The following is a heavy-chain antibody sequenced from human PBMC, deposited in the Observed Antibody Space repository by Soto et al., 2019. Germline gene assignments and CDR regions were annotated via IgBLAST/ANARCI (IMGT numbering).Heavy chain of an antibody. CDR3: ARERARYSTLYYYYGMDV. V-gene: IGHV4-38-2*02. D-gene: IGHD4-4*01. J-gene: IGHJ6*02. CDR1: GYSISSDYY. CDR2: IYHSGST. Sequence: PSETLSLTCAVSGYSISSDYYWGCIRQPPGKGLEWIGSIYHSGSTYYNPSLKSRVTISVDTSKNQFSLKLSSVTAADTAVYYCARERARYSTLYYYYGMDVWGQGTTVTVSS.